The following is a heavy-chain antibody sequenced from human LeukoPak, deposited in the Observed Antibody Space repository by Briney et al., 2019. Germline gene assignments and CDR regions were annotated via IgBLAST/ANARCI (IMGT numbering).Heavy chain of an antibody. V-gene: IGHV1-18*01. J-gene: IGHJ4*02. Sequence: GASVKVSCKASGFTFTSYGISWVRQAPGQGLEWMGWISAYNGNTNYAQKLQGRVTMTTDTSTSTAYMELRSLRSDDTAVCYCARDIGYSYGFGGPDYWGQGTLVTVSS. CDR2: ISAYNGNT. CDR3: ARDIGYSYGFGGPDY. CDR1: GFTFTSYG. D-gene: IGHD5-18*01.